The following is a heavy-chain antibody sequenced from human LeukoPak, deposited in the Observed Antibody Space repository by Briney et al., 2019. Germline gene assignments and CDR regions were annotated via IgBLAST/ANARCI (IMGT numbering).Heavy chain of an antibody. CDR3: ARGFPPRRNYDSSGYYSYYFDY. J-gene: IGHJ4*02. V-gene: IGHV1-18*01. Sequence: ASVTVSCKASGYTFTIYGLTWVRQAPGQGLEWMGWISAYNGHTKYPQKLQGRVTMTTDTSTSKAYMELRRLRSDDTAVYYCARGFPPRRNYDSSGYYSYYFDYWGQGTLVTVSS. CDR1: GYTFTIYG. D-gene: IGHD3-22*01. CDR2: ISAYNGHT.